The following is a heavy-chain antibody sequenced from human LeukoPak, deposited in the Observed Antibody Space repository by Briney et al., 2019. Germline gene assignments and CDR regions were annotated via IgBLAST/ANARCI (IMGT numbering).Heavy chain of an antibody. CDR1: GFTFDDYA. V-gene: IGHV3-9*01. Sequence: GGSLRLSCAASGFTFDDYAIHWVRPVPGKGLEWVSGISWNSGTIGYEVSVKGRFTISRDNAKNSLYLQMNSLRAEDTALYYCAKERIVGGYRYGPFDHWGQGTLVTVSS. J-gene: IGHJ4*02. CDR2: ISWNSGTI. CDR3: AKERIVGGYRYGPFDH. D-gene: IGHD5-18*01.